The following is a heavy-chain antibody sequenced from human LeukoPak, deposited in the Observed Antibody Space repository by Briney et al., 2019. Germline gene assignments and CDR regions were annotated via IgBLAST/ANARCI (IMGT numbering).Heavy chain of an antibody. V-gene: IGHV4-59*12. Sequence: SETLSLTCTVSGASISSYYWSWIRQPPGKGLEWIGYIHYSGSPNYNPSLKSRVTISEDTSKNQFSLKLSSVTAADTAVYYCAREAAAGHLDPWGQGTLVTVSS. CDR1: GASISSYY. CDR2: IHYSGSP. J-gene: IGHJ5*02. D-gene: IGHD6-13*01. CDR3: AREAAAGHLDP.